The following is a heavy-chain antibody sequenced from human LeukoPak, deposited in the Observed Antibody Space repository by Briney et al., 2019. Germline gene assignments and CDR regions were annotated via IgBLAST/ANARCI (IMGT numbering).Heavy chain of an antibody. V-gene: IGHV1-69*13. CDR2: IIPIFGTA. D-gene: IGHD5-18*01. Sequence: GASVKVSCKASGGTFSSYAISWVRQAPGQGLEWMGGIIPIFGTANYAQKFQGRVTITADESTSTAYMELSSLRSEDTAVYYCARDREVWGRVGYSYGSDYWGQGTLVTVSS. CDR1: GGTFSSYA. CDR3: ARDREVWGRVGYSYGSDY. J-gene: IGHJ4*02.